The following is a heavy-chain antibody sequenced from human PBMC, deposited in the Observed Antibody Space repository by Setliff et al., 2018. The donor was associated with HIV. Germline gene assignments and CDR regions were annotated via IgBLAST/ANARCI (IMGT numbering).Heavy chain of an antibody. J-gene: IGHJ6*02. D-gene: IGHD3-22*01. V-gene: IGHV1-69*06. CDR3: ARDWVDDSKTYGMDV. CDR2: TIPIFGTA. CDR1: GGTFSNYG. Sequence: GASVKVSCKASGGTFSNYGMSWVRQAPGQGLEWMGGTIPIFGTANYAQKFQGRVTMTRDTSTSTVYMELSRLRSDDTAVYYCARDWVDDSKTYGMDVWGQGTTVTVSS.